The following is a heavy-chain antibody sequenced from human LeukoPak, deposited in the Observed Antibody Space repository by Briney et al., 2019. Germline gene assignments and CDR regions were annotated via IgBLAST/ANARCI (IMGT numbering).Heavy chain of an antibody. Sequence: ASVKVSCKASGYTFTSYGISWVRQAPGQGLEWMGWISAYNGNTNYAQKLQGRVTMTTDTSTSTAYMELRSLRSDGTAVYYCARIFYDFWSGPNWFDPWGQGTLVTVSS. V-gene: IGHV1-18*01. CDR1: GYTFTSYG. CDR2: ISAYNGNT. J-gene: IGHJ5*02. D-gene: IGHD3-3*01. CDR3: ARIFYDFWSGPNWFDP.